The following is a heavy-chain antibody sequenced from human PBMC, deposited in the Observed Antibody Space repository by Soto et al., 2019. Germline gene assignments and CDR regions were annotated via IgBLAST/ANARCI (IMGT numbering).Heavy chain of an antibody. CDR1: GYTFTSYG. CDR2: ISAYNGNT. J-gene: IGHJ4*02. D-gene: IGHD6-19*01. V-gene: IGHV1-18*01. CDR3: ATGIAVAGVSDY. Sequence: ASVKVSCKASGYTFTSYGISWVRQAPGQGLEWMGWISAYNGNTNYAQKFQGRVTMTRDTSTSTVYMELSSLRSEDTAVYYCATGIAVAGVSDYWGQGTLVTVSS.